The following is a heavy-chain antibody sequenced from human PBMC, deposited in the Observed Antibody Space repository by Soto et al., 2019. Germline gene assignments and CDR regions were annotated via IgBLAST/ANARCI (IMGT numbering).Heavy chain of an antibody. J-gene: IGHJ6*02. CDR3: ARDIAVAGTGPYYYYGMDV. CDR2: INPHRGGT. CDR1: FYTFTGTD. D-gene: IGHD6-19*01. Sequence: GAPGKGSSKGSFYTFTGTDMPSVRPAPGKRGNWMGWINPHRGGTNYAQKFKGWVTMTRDTSISTAYMELSRLRSDDTAVYYCARDIAVAGTGPYYYYGMDVWGQGTTVTVSS. V-gene: IGHV1-2*04.